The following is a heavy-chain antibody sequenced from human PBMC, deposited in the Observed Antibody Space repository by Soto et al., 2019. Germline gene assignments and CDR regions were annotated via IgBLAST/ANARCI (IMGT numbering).Heavy chain of an antibody. V-gene: IGHV3-30*18. Sequence: PGGYLRLSCAASGFTFSSYGMHWVRQAPGKGLEWVAVISYDGSNKYYADTVKGRFTISRDNSKNTLYLQMNSLRAEDTAVYYCAKDVKRSYSGSYYPFDSWGQGTLVTVSS. CDR3: AKDVKRSYSGSYYPFDS. J-gene: IGHJ4*02. CDR2: ISYDGSNK. D-gene: IGHD1-26*01. CDR1: GFTFSSYG.